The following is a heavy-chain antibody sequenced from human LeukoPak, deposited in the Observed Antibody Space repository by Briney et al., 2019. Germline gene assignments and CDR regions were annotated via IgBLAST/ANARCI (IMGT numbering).Heavy chain of an antibody. J-gene: IGHJ3*02. CDR2: IWYDGSNK. CDR1: GFTFGSYG. V-gene: IGHV3-33*01. Sequence: PGRSLRLSCAASGFTFGSYGMHWVRQAPGKGLEWVAVIWYDGSNKYYADSVKGRFTISRDNSKNTLYLQMNSLRAEDTAVYYCVRAMLHYYDSSGYYLAAFDIWGQGTMVTVSS. D-gene: IGHD3-22*01. CDR3: VRAMLHYYDSSGYYLAAFDI.